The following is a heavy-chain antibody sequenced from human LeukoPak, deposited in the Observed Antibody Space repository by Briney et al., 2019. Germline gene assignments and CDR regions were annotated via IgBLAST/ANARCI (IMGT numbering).Heavy chain of an antibody. CDR2: IYSGGST. Sequence: PGGSLRLSCAASGFTVSSNYMSWVRQAPGKGLEWVSVIYSGGSTYYADSVKSRFTISRVNAKNSLYLQMNSLTVEDTAVYYCARGDPDYWGQGTLVTVSS. D-gene: IGHD2-21*02. CDR3: ARGDPDY. V-gene: IGHV3-66*01. CDR1: GFTVSSNY. J-gene: IGHJ4*02.